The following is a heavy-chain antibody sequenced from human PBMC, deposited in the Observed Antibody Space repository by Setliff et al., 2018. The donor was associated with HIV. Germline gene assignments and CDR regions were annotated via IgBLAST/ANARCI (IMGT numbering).Heavy chain of an antibody. D-gene: IGHD4-17*01. CDR2: INQNGREK. CDR3: ARGAYGYYFDY. Sequence: PGGSLRLSCAASGFTFSAYWMNWVRQAPGKGLEWVANINQNGREKYYVDSVKGRFTISRDNAKDSLYLQMDSLRAEDTAVYYCARGAYGYYFDYWGQGALVTVSS. V-gene: IGHV3-7*01. J-gene: IGHJ4*02. CDR1: GFTFSAYW.